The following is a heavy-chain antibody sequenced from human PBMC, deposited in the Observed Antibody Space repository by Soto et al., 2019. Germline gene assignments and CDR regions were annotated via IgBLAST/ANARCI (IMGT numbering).Heavy chain of an antibody. D-gene: IGHD2-2*01. V-gene: IGHV4-59*01. CDR2: IYYSGST. CDR1: GGSISSYY. Sequence: SETLSLTCTVSGGSISSYYWSRIRQPPGKGLECIGYIYYSGSTYYNPSLKSRVTISVDTSKNQFSLKLSSVTAADTAVYYCARGGDIVLVPAADSPYNWFDPWGQGTLVTVSS. CDR3: ARGGDIVLVPAADSPYNWFDP. J-gene: IGHJ5*02.